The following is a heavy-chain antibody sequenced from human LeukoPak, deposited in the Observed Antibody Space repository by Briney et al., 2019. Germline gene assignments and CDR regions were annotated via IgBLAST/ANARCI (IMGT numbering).Heavy chain of an antibody. CDR3: ARETLFAYESGGYHERYYFDY. J-gene: IGHJ4*02. CDR1: GGSMNSGDDC. Sequence: SQTLSPTCSVSGGSMNSGDDCWSWVRQPPGKGLEWIGYIYHSGSAYYSPSLKSRVTISVDSSKNQFSLKLASVTAADTAMYFCARETLFAYESGGYHERYYFDYWGQGILVTVSS. D-gene: IGHD3-22*01. CDR2: IYHSGSA. V-gene: IGHV4-30-4*01.